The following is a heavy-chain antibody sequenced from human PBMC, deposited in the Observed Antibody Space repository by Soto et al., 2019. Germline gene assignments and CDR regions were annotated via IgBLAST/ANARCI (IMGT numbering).Heavy chain of an antibody. Sequence: EVQLLESGGGVVQPGGSLRLSCVASGFTFKKFAMAWVRQAAGEGLEWVSGISCCGGSASYADSVKGRFSIARDDSKNTVSLQLNSLRVEDTAQYYCAKAAGHQWLIPHLDNWGQGTLVTVS. CDR2: ISCCGGSA. CDR3: AKAAGHQWLIPHLDN. V-gene: IGHV3-23*01. D-gene: IGHD6-19*01. J-gene: IGHJ4*02. CDR1: GFTFKKFA.